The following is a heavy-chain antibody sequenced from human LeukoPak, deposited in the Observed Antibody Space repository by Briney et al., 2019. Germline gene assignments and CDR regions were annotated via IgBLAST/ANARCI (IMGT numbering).Heavy chain of an antibody. CDR2: IVTGRDV. CDR3: ARDTPGIAAPDV. J-gene: IGHJ6*04. V-gene: IGHV3-21*01. D-gene: IGHD6-13*01. Sequence: PGGSLRLSCAASGFTFSSYTINWVRQAPGKGLEWVSSIVTGRDVNYADSVKGRFTISGDSAKNSLYLQMNSLRAEDAAVYYCARDTPGIAAPDVWGKGTTVTVSS. CDR1: GFTFSSYT.